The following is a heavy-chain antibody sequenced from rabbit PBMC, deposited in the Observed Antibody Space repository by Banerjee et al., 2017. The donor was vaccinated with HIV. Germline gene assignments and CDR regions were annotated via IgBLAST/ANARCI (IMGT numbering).Heavy chain of an antibody. CDR3: ARASTMTIDSYFL. J-gene: IGHJ4*01. D-gene: IGHD2-1*01. Sequence: QSLEESGGDLVKPGASLTLTCTASGFSFSSSYYMCWVRQAPGKGLEWIAYIYPDYGSTDYASWVNGRFTISLDNAQNTVFLQMTSLTAADTATYFCARASTMTIDSYFLWGPGTLVTVS. CDR2: IYPDYGST. CDR1: GFSFSSSYY. V-gene: IGHV1S40*01.